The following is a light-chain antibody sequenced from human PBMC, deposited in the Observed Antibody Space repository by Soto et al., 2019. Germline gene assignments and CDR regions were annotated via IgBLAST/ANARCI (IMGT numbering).Light chain of an antibody. Sequence: QSVLTQPPSASGSPGQSVTISCTGTSSDVGAYKYVSWYQQYPGKAPKLMIYEVTKRPSGVPDRFSGSKSGNTASLTVSGHQAEDEADYYCTSYVGDDIWVFGGGTKLPVL. CDR2: EVT. CDR3: TSYVGDDIWV. CDR1: SSDVGAYKY. V-gene: IGLV2-8*01. J-gene: IGLJ3*02.